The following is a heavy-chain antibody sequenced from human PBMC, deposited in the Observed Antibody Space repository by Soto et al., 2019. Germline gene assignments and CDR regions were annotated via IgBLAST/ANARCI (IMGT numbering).Heavy chain of an antibody. V-gene: IGHV3-48*03. J-gene: IGHJ4*02. Sequence: GGSLRLSCAASGFAFSNYEMNWVRQAPGKGLEWVSYISLSGSTIYYADSVKSRFTFSRDDAKNSLYLQMDSLRADDTAVYYCARESFSASPNFFDYWGQGTLVTVSS. D-gene: IGHD3-3*02. CDR3: ARESFSASPNFFDY. CDR1: GFAFSNYE. CDR2: ISLSGSTI.